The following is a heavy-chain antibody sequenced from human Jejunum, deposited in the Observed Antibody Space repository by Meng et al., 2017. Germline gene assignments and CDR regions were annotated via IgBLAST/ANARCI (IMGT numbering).Heavy chain of an antibody. CDR3: AKVGVPFGMDV. CDR1: GFTFSRYG. D-gene: IGHD2-2*01. CDR2: IKQDGNEK. J-gene: IGHJ6*02. V-gene: IGHV3-7*01. Sequence: GGSLRLSCAASGFTFSRYGMTWVRQAPGKGLEWVANIKQDGNEKYYVDSVKGRFTISRDNAKNSLYLQMNSLRAEDTALYYCAKVGVPFGMDVWGQGTTVTGAS.